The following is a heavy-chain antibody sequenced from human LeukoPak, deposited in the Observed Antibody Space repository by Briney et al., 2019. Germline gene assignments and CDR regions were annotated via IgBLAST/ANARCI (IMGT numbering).Heavy chain of an antibody. CDR3: AKTTDSGSYNFDY. CDR2: ISGSGGNT. CDR1: GFTLSSYA. D-gene: IGHD1-26*01. Sequence: GGSLRLSCAASGFTLSSYAMSWVRQAPGKGLEWVSTISGSGGNTYYADSVKGRFTISRDNSKNTLFLQMNSLRAEDTAVYYCAKTTDSGSYNFDYWGQGTLVTVSS. J-gene: IGHJ4*02. V-gene: IGHV3-23*01.